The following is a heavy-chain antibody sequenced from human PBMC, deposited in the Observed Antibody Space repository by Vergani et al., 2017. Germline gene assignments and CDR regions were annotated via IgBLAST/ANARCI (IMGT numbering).Heavy chain of an antibody. CDR2: INHSGST. CDR1: GGSFSGYY. J-gene: IGHJ4*02. V-gene: IGHV4-34*09. Sequence: QVQLQESGPGLVKPSQTLSLTCAVYGGSFSGYYWSWIRQPPGKGLEWIGEINHSGSTNYNPSLKSRVTISVDTSKNQFSLKLSSVTAADTAVYYCARLAARRPWDYWGQGTLVTVSS. CDR3: ARLAARRPWDY. D-gene: IGHD6-6*01.